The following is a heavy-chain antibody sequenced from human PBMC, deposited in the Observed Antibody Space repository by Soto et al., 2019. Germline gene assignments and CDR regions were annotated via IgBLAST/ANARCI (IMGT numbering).Heavy chain of an antibody. Sequence: GGSLRLSCATSGLTFSNYAMSWVRQAPGGGLEWVSSMSGSSSTTYYADSVKGRFTISRDRSKNTLYLQMSSLRAEDTALYYCAKNQERXXPRVIDFWGQGTLVTVSS. CDR2: MSGSSSTT. CDR3: AKNQERXXPRVIDF. D-gene: IGHD3-16*02. J-gene: IGHJ4*02. CDR1: GLTFSNYA. V-gene: IGHV3-23*01.